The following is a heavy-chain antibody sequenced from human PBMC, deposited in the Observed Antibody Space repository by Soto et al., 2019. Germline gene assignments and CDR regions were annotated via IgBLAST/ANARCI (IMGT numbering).Heavy chain of an antibody. CDR1: GYTFTSYD. CDR3: AIEQQVRGFDP. Sequence: QVQLVQSGAEVKKPGASVKVSCKASGYTFTSYDIKWVRQATGQGLEWMGCMNPNSGNTGYARKFQGKVTMTRNNSLSTAYMELSILRSEDTAVYYCAIEQQVRGFDPWGQGTLVTVSS. V-gene: IGHV1-8*01. D-gene: IGHD6-13*01. CDR2: MNPNSGNT. J-gene: IGHJ5*02.